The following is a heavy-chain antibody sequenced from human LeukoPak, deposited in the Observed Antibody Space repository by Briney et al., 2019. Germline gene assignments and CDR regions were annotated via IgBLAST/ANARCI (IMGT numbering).Heavy chain of an antibody. Sequence: PSETLSLTCAVSGGSFSGYYWCWIRQPPGKGLEWIGEINHSGSTNYNPSLKSRVTISVETSKNQFYLKLNSVTAADTAVYYCARGGRGVEGLRYNSSGYYFDYWGQGTLVTVSS. V-gene: IGHV4-34*01. D-gene: IGHD3-22*01. CDR2: INHSGST. CDR3: ARGGRGVEGLRYNSSGYYFDY. CDR1: GGSFSGYY. J-gene: IGHJ4*02.